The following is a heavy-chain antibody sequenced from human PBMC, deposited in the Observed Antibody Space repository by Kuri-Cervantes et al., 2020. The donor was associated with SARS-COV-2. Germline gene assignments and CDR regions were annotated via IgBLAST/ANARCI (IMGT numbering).Heavy chain of an antibody. D-gene: IGHD3-3*01. Sequence: ASVKVSCKASGYTFTGYYMHWVRQAPGQGLEWMGWINPNSGGTNYAQKFQGRVTMTRDTSISTAYMELRRLRSDDTAVYYCARADWVTMRFSRGPHFDYWGQGTLVTVYS. CDR1: GYTFTGYY. CDR3: ARADWVTMRFSRGPHFDY. J-gene: IGHJ4*02. CDR2: INPNSGGT. V-gene: IGHV1-2*02.